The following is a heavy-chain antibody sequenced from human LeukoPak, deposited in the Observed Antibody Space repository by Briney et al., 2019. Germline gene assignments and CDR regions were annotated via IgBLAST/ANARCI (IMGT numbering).Heavy chain of an antibody. Sequence: SETLSLTCSGSNYSISNSLYWGWLRPPPGKGLEWIGSIYRSGSTFYNPSLKSRVTISLDTSKNQFSLKLSSVTAADTAVYFCARGTYGYYMDVWGKGTTVTVSS. CDR2: IYRSGST. CDR3: ARGTYGYYMDV. J-gene: IGHJ6*03. V-gene: IGHV4-38-2*02. D-gene: IGHD4-17*01. CDR1: NYSISNSLY.